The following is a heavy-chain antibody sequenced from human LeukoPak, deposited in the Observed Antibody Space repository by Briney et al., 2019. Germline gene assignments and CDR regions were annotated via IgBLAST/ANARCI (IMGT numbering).Heavy chain of an antibody. D-gene: IGHD3-9*01. CDR1: GGSVSGYY. J-gene: IGHJ4*02. Sequence: SETLSLTCAVYGGSVSGYYWSWIRQPPGKGLEWIGEINHSGSTNYNPSLKSRVTISVDTSKNQFSLKLSSVTAADTAVYYCARWNYDILTGYPHYFDYWGQGTLVTVSS. V-gene: IGHV4-34*01. CDR2: INHSGST. CDR3: ARWNYDILTGYPHYFDY.